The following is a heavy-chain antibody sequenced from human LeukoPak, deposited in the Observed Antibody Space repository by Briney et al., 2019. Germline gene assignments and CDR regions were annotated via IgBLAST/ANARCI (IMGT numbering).Heavy chain of an antibody. CDR3: ARGIQLWSPFDY. D-gene: IGHD5-18*01. CDR2: MNPNSGNT. V-gene: IGHV1-8*02. Sequence: ASVKVSCKASGYTFTSYGISWVRQAPGQGLEWMGWMNPNSGNTGYAQKFQGRVTMTRNTSISTAYMELSSLRSEDTAVYYCARGIQLWSPFDYWGQGTLVTVSS. CDR1: GYTFTSYG. J-gene: IGHJ4*02.